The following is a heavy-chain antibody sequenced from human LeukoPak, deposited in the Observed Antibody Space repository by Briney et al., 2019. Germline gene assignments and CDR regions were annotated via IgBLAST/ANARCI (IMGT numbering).Heavy chain of an antibody. CDR2: ISAYNGNT. CDR3: ARRPYYDFCSGYYHFDY. V-gene: IGHV1-18*01. J-gene: IGHJ4*02. Sequence: GASVTVSFKASGYTFTNYGINWVRQAPGQGLEWMGWISAYNGNTNYAQNFQGRVTITTVTSKSTAYMELRGLRSDDTAVYYCARRPYYDFCSGYYHFDYWAQGTLVTVSS. D-gene: IGHD3-3*01. CDR1: GYTFTNYG.